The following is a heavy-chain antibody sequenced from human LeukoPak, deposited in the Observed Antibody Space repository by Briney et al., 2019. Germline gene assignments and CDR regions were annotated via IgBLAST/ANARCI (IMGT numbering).Heavy chain of an antibody. CDR2: ISAYNGNT. CDR1: GYTFTSYG. J-gene: IGHJ6*04. Sequence: GASVKVSCKASGYTFTSYGISWVRQAPGQGLEWMGWISAYNGNTNYAQKLQGRVTMTTDTSTSTAYMELRSLRSDATAVYYWARYNPPPYYGSGAPYGMDVWGKGTTVTVSS. V-gene: IGHV1-18*04. CDR3: ARYNPPPYYGSGAPYGMDV. D-gene: IGHD3-10*01.